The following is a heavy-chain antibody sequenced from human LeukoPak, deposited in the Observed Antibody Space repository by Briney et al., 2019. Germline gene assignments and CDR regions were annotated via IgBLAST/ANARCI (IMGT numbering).Heavy chain of an antibody. CDR3: ARDSTSLALYGDSSGGFDY. Sequence: SETLSLTCTVSGYSISSGYYWGWIRQPPGKGLEWIGSIYHSGSTYYNPSLKSRVTISVDTSKNQFSLKLSSVTAADTAVYYCARDSTSLALYGDSSGGFDYWGQGTLVTVSS. D-gene: IGHD4-17*01. J-gene: IGHJ4*02. CDR2: IYHSGST. CDR1: GYSISSGYY. V-gene: IGHV4-38-2*02.